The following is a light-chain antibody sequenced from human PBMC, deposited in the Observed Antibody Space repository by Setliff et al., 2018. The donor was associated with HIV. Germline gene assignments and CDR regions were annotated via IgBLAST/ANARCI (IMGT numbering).Light chain of an antibody. J-gene: IGLJ1*01. CDR1: SSDVGAYNY. CDR3: SSHTSSITRV. V-gene: IGLV2-14*03. Sequence: QSALAQSASVSGSPGQSITISCTGTSSDVGAYNYVSWYQQHPGIAPQLMIYDINSRPSGVSNRFSGSKSGNTASLTISGLRAEDEADYYCSSHTSSITRVFGTGTKVTVL. CDR2: DIN.